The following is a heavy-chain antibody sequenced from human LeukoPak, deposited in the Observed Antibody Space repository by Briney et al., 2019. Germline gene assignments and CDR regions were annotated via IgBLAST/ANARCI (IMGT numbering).Heavy chain of an antibody. D-gene: IGHD6-13*01. J-gene: IGHJ4*02. V-gene: IGHV3-30-3*02. Sequence: GGSLRLSCAASGFTFSSYAMHWVRQAPGKGLEWVAVISYDGSNKYYADSVKGRFTISRDNSKNTLYLQMNSLRAEDTAVYYCAKSTGCSSSWGQGTLVTVSS. CDR2: ISYDGSNK. CDR3: AKSTGCSSS. CDR1: GFTFSSYA.